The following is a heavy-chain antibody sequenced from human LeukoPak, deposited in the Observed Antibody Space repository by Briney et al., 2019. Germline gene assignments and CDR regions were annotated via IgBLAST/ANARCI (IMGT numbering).Heavy chain of an antibody. V-gene: IGHV3-53*01. CDR2: IYSGGST. CDR1: GFTVSSNY. D-gene: IGHD2-2*01. CDR3: ARTPAAYYYYYMDV. J-gene: IGHJ6*03. Sequence: PGGSLRLSCAAPGFTVSSNYMSWVRQAPGKGLEWVSVIYSGGSTYYADSVKGRFTISRDNSKNTLYLQMNSLRAEDTAVYYCARTPAAYYYYYMDVWGPGTTVTVSS.